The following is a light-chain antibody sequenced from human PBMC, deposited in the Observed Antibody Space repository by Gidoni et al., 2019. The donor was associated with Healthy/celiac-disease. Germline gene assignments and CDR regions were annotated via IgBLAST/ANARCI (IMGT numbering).Light chain of an antibody. CDR3: CSYAGSYTVV. CDR2: DVS. J-gene: IGLJ2*01. V-gene: IGLV2-11*01. CDR1: SSDVGGYNY. Sequence: QYALTQPRSVSVSPGQPVSISCTGTSSDVGGYNYVSWYQQHPGNAPKLMIYDVSKRPSGVPDRFSGSKSGITASLTISGLQAEDEADYYCCSYAGSYTVVFGGGTKLTVL.